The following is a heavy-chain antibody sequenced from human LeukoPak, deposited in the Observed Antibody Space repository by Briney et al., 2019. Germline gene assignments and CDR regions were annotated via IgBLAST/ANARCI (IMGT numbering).Heavy chain of an antibody. V-gene: IGHV3-30*02. J-gene: IGHJ6*03. CDR3: AKGGILALYYYMDV. Sequence: GGSLRLSCAASGFTFNSYVMHWVRQAPGKGLGWVTFIRSDGSNKYYADSVKGRFTISRDNSKNTLYLQMNSLRPEDTALYYCAKGGILALYYYMDVWGKGTTVTVSS. D-gene: IGHD5-12*01. CDR2: IRSDGSNK. CDR1: GFTFNSYV.